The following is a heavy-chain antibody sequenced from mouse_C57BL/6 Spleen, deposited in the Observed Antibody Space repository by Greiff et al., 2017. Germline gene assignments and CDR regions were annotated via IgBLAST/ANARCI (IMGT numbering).Heavy chain of an antibody. CDR2: IDPSDSET. CDR1: GYTFTSYW. Sequence: QVQLQQPGAELVRPGSSVKLSCKASGYTFTSYWMHWVKQRPIQGLEWIGNIDPSDSETNYNQKFKDKATLTVDKSSSTAYMQLSSLTSGDSAFYYCARGAWFAYWGQGTLVTVSA. V-gene: IGHV1-52*01. CDR3: ARGAWFAY. J-gene: IGHJ3*01.